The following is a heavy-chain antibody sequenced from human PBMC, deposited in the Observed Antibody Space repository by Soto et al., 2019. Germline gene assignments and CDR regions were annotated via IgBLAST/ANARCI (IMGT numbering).Heavy chain of an antibody. D-gene: IGHD5-12*01. Sequence: QAVESGGDLVQPGGSLRLSCVGSTFTFTDHWLSWVRQAPGKGLEWVASMNRDGSEIYYLDSVKGRFTISRDNGKNASYLQIRGLRRADTAMYYWGRGYVCGQGTLVTVSS. V-gene: IGHV3-7*01. CDR2: MNRDGSEI. CDR3: GRGYV. J-gene: IGHJ4*02. CDR1: TFTFTDHW.